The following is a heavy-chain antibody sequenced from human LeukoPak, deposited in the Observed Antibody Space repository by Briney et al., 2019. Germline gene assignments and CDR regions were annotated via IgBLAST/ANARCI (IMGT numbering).Heavy chain of an antibody. V-gene: IGHV4-39*01. D-gene: IGHD2-15*01. CDR2: IYYSGST. CDR3: ASNLRYCSGGSCSGGDFDY. CDR1: GGSISSSSYY. J-gene: IGHJ4*02. Sequence: PSETLSLTCTVSGGSISSSSYYWGWIRQPPGKGLEWIGSIYYSGSTYYNPSLKSRVTMSVDTSKNQFSLKLSSVTAADTAVYYCASNLRYCSGGSCSGGDFDYWGQGTLVTVSS.